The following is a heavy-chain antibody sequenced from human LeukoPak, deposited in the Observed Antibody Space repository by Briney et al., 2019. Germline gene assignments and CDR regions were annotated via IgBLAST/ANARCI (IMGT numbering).Heavy chain of an antibody. V-gene: IGHV3-30*18. CDR1: GFTFSSYW. D-gene: IGHD2-2*02. CDR2: IPYDGSNK. Sequence: GGSLRLSCAASGFTFSSYWMTWVRQAPGKGLEWVAVIPYDGSNKYYTDSVKGRFTISRDNSKNTLYLQMNSLRAEDTAVYYCAKNRVPTAITPDSWGQGALVTVSS. CDR3: AKNRVPTAITPDS. J-gene: IGHJ5*01.